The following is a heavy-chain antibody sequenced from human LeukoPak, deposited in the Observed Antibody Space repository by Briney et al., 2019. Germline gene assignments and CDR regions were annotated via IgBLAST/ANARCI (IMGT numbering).Heavy chain of an antibody. Sequence: GRSLRLSCAASGFTFSSYGMHWVRQAPGKGLEWVAVISYDGSNKYYADSVKGRFTISRDNSKNTLYLQMSSLRAEDTAVYYCATDPGTMIVVPWGQGTLVTVSS. CDR1: GFTFSSYG. CDR3: ATDPGTMIVVP. CDR2: ISYDGSNK. V-gene: IGHV3-30*03. J-gene: IGHJ4*02. D-gene: IGHD3-22*01.